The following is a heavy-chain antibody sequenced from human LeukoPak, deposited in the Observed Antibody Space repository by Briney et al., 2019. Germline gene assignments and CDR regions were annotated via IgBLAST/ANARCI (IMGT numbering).Heavy chain of an antibody. CDR1: GFTFSSYG. D-gene: IGHD2-2*01. CDR3: AKFTVPAAILDY. Sequence: GGSLRLSCAASGFTFSSYGMHWVRQAPGKGLEWVAFIRYDGSNKYYADSVKGRFTISRDNSKNTLYLQMNSLRAEDTAVYYCAKFTVPAAILDYWGQGTPVTVSS. CDR2: IRYDGSNK. J-gene: IGHJ4*02. V-gene: IGHV3-30*02.